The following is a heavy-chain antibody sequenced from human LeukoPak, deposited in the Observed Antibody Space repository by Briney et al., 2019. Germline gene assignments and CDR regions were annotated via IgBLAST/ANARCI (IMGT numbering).Heavy chain of an antibody. D-gene: IGHD3-16*02. Sequence: ASVKVSCKASGYIFSNYDINWVRQAAGHGLEWMGWMNPNSGRRVYAQKCQGRVTMTRNSSINTAYMELTSLRSDDRAVYYCARGLRSDYWGQGTLVTVSS. CDR2: MNPNSGRR. CDR3: ARGLRSDY. J-gene: IGHJ4*02. V-gene: IGHV1-8*01. CDR1: GYIFSNYD.